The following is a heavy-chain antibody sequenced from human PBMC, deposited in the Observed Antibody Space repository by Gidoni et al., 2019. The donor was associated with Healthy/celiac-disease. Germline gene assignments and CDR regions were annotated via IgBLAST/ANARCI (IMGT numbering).Heavy chain of an antibody. Sequence: EVQLVQSGAEVTKPGESLRISGKGSGDSFNTYWISWGRQRPGKGLEWMGRIGPIDSYTHYSPSFQGHVTISADKSISTAYLQWSSLKASDTAMYYCARHRVAVAGRDFFDYWGQGTLVTVSS. CDR3: ARHRVAVAGRDFFDY. J-gene: IGHJ4*02. CDR2: IGPIDSYT. D-gene: IGHD6-19*01. CDR1: GDSFNTYW. V-gene: IGHV5-10-1*03.